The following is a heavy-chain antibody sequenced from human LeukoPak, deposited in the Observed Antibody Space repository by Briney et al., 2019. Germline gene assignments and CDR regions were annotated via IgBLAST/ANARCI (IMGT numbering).Heavy chain of an antibody. CDR1: GGSISSSSYY. CDR2: IYYSEST. D-gene: IGHD4-17*01. V-gene: IGHV4-39*01. CDR3: ARSYGLDAFDI. Sequence: PSETLSLTCTASGGSISSSSYYWGWLRQPPGKGLEWIGTIYYSESTYYHPSLKSRVTISVDPSKNQVCLKLSSVTAADTAVYYCARSYGLDAFDIWGQGTMVTVSS. J-gene: IGHJ3*02.